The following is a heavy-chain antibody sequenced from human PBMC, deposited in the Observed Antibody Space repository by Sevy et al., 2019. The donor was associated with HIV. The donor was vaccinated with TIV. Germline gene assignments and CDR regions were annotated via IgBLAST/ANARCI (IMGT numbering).Heavy chain of an antibody. D-gene: IGHD2-2*01. J-gene: IGHJ5*02. CDR1: DGSFSGYY. Sequence: SETLSLTCAVHDGSFSGYYWNWIRQLPGKGLEWIGEINESVITYYNPSLKSRVTISVDTSKNQFSLKLNSVTAVDSAVYFCARSPPVVVVPGAPSWFDPWGQGTLVTVSS. V-gene: IGHV4-34*01. CDR2: INESVIT. CDR3: ARSPPVVVVPGAPSWFDP.